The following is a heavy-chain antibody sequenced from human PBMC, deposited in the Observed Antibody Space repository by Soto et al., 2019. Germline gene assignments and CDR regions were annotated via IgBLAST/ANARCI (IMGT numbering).Heavy chain of an antibody. CDR3: ARDRVAGMWGDAFDI. V-gene: IGHV1-3*01. D-gene: IGHD3-16*01. CDR1: GYTFTSYA. J-gene: IGHJ3*02. Sequence: ASVKVSCKASGYTFTSYAMHWVRQAPGQRLEWMGWINAGNGNTKYSQKFQGRVTITRDTSASTAYMALSSLRSEDTGVYYCARDRVAGMWGDAFDIWGQGTMVTVSS. CDR2: INAGNGNT.